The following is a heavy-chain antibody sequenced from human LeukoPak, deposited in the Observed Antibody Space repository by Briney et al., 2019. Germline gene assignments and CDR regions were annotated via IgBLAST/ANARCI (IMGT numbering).Heavy chain of an antibody. Sequence: GASVKVSCKASGYTFTGYYMHWVRQAPGQGLEWMGWINPNSGGTNYAQKFQGRVAMTRDTSISTAYMELSRLRSDDTAVYYCARGVGKRDRTSFDYWGQGTLVTVSS. V-gene: IGHV1-2*02. J-gene: IGHJ4*02. CDR1: GYTFTGYY. CDR2: INPNSGGT. D-gene: IGHD1-1*01. CDR3: ARGVGKRDRTSFDY.